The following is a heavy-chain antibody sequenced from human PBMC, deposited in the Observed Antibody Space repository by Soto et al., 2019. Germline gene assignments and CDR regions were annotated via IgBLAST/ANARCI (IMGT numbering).Heavy chain of an antibody. V-gene: IGHV2-5*02. J-gene: IGHJ5*02. CDR1: GFSLSTTGVG. D-gene: IGHD4-17*01. CDR3: ARWTRTTVTTFPGHNWFDP. CDR2: IYWDDDK. Sequence: QITLKESGPTLVKPTQTLTLTCTFSGFSLSTTGVGVAWIRQPPGKALEGLALIYWDDDKRYSPSLKSRLTIAKDTYKNQVILTLTNMDHVDTATYYCARWTRTTVTTFPGHNWFDPWGQGTLVTVSS.